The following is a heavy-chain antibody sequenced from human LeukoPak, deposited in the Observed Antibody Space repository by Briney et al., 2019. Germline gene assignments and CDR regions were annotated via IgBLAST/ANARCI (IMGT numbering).Heavy chain of an antibody. V-gene: IGHV3-21*01. CDR1: GFTFSSYS. D-gene: IGHD3-22*01. Sequence: GGSPRLSCAASGFTFSSYSMNWVRQAPGKGLEWVSSISSSTNYIYYADSMKGRFTISRDNAKNSLYLQMNSLRAEDTAVYYCARDIGYYDSSGYYPYFDYWGQGTLVTVSS. CDR3: ARDIGYYDSSGYYPYFDY. CDR2: ISSSTNYI. J-gene: IGHJ4*02.